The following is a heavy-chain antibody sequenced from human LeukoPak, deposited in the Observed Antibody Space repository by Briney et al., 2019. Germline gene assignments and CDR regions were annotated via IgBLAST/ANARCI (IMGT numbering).Heavy chain of an antibody. CDR2: ISASGGST. J-gene: IGHJ4*02. D-gene: IGHD6-19*01. CDR1: GFTFRSYA. CDR3: AKDGGSSGWGPYYFDY. Sequence: PGGSLRLSCAASGFTFRSYAMSWVRQAPGKGLEWVSGISASGGSTYYADSVKGRFTISRDNSKNTLYLQMNSLRAEDTAVYYCAKDGGSSGWGPYYFDYWGQGTLVTVSS. V-gene: IGHV3-23*01.